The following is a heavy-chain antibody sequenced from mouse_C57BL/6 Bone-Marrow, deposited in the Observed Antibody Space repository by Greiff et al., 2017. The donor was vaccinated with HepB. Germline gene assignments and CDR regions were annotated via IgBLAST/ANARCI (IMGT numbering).Heavy chain of an antibody. V-gene: IGHV5-4*01. CDR1: GFTFSSYA. CDR3: ARDDYST. CDR2: ISDGGSYT. J-gene: IGHJ1*03. Sequence: KLMESGGGLVKPGGSLKLSCAASGFTFSSYAMSWVRQTPEKRLEWVATISDGGSYTYYPDNVKGRFTISRDNAKNNLYLQMSHLKSEDTAMYYCARDDYSTWGTGTTVTVSS. D-gene: IGHD2-5*01.